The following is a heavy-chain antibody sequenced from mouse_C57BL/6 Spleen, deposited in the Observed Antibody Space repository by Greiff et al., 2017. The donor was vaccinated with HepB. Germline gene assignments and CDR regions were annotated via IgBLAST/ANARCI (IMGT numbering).Heavy chain of an antibody. J-gene: IGHJ3*01. CDR2: INPNNGGT. D-gene: IGHD2-1*01. CDR1: GYTFTDYY. Sequence: EVKVVESGPELVKPGASVKISCKASGYTFTDYYMNWVKQSHGKSLEWIGDINPNNGGTSYNQKFKGKATLTVDKSSSTAYMELRSLTSEDSAVYYCAIYYGNYSWFAYWGQGTLVTVSA. CDR3: AIYYGNYSWFAY. V-gene: IGHV1-26*01.